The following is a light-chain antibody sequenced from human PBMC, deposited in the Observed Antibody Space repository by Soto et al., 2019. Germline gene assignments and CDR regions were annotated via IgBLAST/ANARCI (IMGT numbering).Light chain of an antibody. J-gene: IGKJ5*01. Sequence: EIVLTQSPGTLSLSPGERATLSCRASQSVGSSYLAWYQQKPGQAPRLLIYDASNRATGIPDRFSGSGSGTDFTLTISRLEPEDFAVYYCQQSGSSVTFGQGTRLETK. V-gene: IGKV3-20*01. CDR1: QSVGSSY. CDR2: DAS. CDR3: QQSGSSVT.